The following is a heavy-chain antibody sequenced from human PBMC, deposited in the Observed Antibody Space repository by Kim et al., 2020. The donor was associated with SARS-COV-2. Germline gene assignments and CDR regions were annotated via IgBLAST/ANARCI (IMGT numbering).Heavy chain of an antibody. CDR3: SRYDF. CDR2: IDQSGSA. J-gene: IGHJ4*02. V-gene: IGHV4-34*01. Sequence: IDQSGSANYNPSLKSRVTISIDTSNNQFSLKMNSVTAADTAIYYCSRYDFWSRGTLVTVSS. D-gene: IGHD3-3*01.